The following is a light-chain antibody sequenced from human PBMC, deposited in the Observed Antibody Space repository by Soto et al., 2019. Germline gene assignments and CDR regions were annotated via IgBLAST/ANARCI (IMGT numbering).Light chain of an antibody. CDR2: AAS. J-gene: IGKJ4*01. CDR1: QSTSSY. Sequence: DIQMTQSPSSLSASVGDRVTITCRASQSTSSYLNWYQQKPGKAPKLLIYAASNLQSGVPSRFSGSGSGTDFTLTISSLQPEDFATYYCQQSYSTLGLTFGGGTNVEIK. CDR3: QQSYSTLGLT. V-gene: IGKV1-39*01.